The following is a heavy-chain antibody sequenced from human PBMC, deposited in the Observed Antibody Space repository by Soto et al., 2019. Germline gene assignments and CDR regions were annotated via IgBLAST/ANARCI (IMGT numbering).Heavy chain of an antibody. D-gene: IGHD2-15*01. J-gene: IGHJ4*02. CDR1: GGSFNDFY. CDR2: VKHAGGT. Sequence: QMHIQQWGAGLLKPSETLSLTCAVSGGSFNDFYWNWVRQPPGEGLEWIGEVKHAGGTDYNPSLKSRVTISEDRSKNQLSLRLKSVTVADTATYYCARRGRYGGRSYTGWGQGTLVTVSS. CDR3: ARRGRYGGRSYTG. V-gene: IGHV4-34*01.